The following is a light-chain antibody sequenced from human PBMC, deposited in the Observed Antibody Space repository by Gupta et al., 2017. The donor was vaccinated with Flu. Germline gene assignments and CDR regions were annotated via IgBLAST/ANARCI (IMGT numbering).Light chain of an antibody. CDR1: SSNIGADYD. Sequence: QSVLTQPPSVSGAPGQRVTISCTASSSNIGADYDVHWYQQFPGAAPKLLIFGNNNRPSGVPDRFSGSKSGTSASLVVSGLQAEDEGDYFCQSYDSSLSVVIFGGGTKLTVL. V-gene: IGLV1-40*01. CDR3: QSYDSSLSVVI. J-gene: IGLJ2*01. CDR2: GNN.